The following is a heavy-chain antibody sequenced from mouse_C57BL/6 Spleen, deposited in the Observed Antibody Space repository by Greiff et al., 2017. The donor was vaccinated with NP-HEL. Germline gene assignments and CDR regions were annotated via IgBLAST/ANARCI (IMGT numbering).Heavy chain of an antibody. Sequence: EVMLVESGEGLVKPGGSLKLSCAASGFTFSSYAMSWVRQTPEKRLEWVAYISSGGDYIYYADTVKGRFTISRDNARNTLYLQMSSLKSEDTAMYYCTREGDGYPFDYWGQGTTLTVSS. D-gene: IGHD2-3*01. CDR3: TREGDGYPFDY. CDR2: ISSGGDYI. CDR1: GFTFSSYA. J-gene: IGHJ2*01. V-gene: IGHV5-9-1*02.